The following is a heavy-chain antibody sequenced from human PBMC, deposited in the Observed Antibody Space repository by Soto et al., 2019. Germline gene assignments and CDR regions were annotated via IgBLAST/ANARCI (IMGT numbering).Heavy chain of an antibody. D-gene: IGHD3-9*01. Sequence: GESLKISCKSSGYSFTDYWIGWVRQMPGKGLEWMGIIYPGDSDARYSPSFQGQVTISVDTSINTAFLRWNSLTASDTAMYYCARQADYNIFTGYFYYFDYWGQGSLVTVSS. CDR3: ARQADYNIFTGYFYYFDY. V-gene: IGHV5-51*01. CDR2: IYPGDSDA. CDR1: GYSFTDYW. J-gene: IGHJ4*02.